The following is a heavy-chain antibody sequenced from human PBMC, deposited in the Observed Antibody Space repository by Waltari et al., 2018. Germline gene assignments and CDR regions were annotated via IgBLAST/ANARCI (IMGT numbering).Heavy chain of an antibody. CDR1: GFTFSSFG. CDR3: AKGSGSYEGFDP. V-gene: IGHV3-30*02. D-gene: IGHD1-26*01. Sequence: QLVESGGGVVQPGGSLRLSCAASGFTFSSFGMHWVRQAPGKGLEWVTFIRYDGINKYYADSVKGRFIISRDNSKNTVYLQMNSLRPEDAAVYYCAKGSGSYEGFDPWGQGTLVTVSS. CDR2: IRYDGINK. J-gene: IGHJ5*02.